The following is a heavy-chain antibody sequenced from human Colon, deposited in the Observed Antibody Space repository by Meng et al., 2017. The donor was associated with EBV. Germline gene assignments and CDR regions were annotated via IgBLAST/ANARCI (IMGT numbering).Heavy chain of an antibody. V-gene: IGHV4-4*02. Sequence: QVQLQESGPGLVKASGTLSLACAVSGGSISSSHWWTWVRQPPGKGLEWIGEVYHTGSTKYNPSLKSRLTISVDKSKNQFSLNLTSVTAADTAVYYCARVRQSLTAFFDSWGQGTLVTVSS. J-gene: IGHJ4*02. CDR2: VYHTGST. CDR3: ARVRQSLTAFFDS. CDR1: GGSISSSHW.